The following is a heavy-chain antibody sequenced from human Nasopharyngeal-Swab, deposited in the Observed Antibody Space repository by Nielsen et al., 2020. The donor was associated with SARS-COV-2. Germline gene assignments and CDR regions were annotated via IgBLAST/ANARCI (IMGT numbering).Heavy chain of an antibody. CDR2: INPEGSEN. D-gene: IGHD2-15*01. J-gene: IGHJ3*01. Sequence: GRSLRLSCAASGFTFGSLWMSWVRQVPGKGLEWVADINPEGSENFYVDSVKGRFTISRDNAKNSMSLQMNSLRVEDTAVYYCAREWSRAADVWGQGTMVTVSS. CDR3: AREWSRAADV. V-gene: IGHV3-7*01. CDR1: GFTFGSLW.